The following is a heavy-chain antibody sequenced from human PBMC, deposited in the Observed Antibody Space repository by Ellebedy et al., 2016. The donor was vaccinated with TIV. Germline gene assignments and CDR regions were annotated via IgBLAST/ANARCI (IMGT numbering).Heavy chain of an antibody. Sequence: SLKISCAASGFTFDDYAMHWVRHAPGKGLEWVSGIGWNGDSMDSVDSGKGRFTIYRDNAKNSLYMQMNSLRAEDTAVYYWAKGRGGSSYASLDVWGQGTTVTVSS. V-gene: IGHV3-9*01. D-gene: IGHD2-15*01. CDR2: IGWNGDSM. J-gene: IGHJ6*02. CDR1: GFTFDDYA. CDR3: AKGRGGSSYASLDV.